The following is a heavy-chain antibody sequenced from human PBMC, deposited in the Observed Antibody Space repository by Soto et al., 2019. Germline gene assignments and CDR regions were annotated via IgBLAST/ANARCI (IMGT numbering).Heavy chain of an antibody. CDR3: ARDRRITIFGVASPGYYGMDV. CDR2: IYYSGST. V-gene: IGHV4-31*03. Sequence: SETLSLTCTVSGGSISSGGYYWSWIRQHPGKGLEWIGYIYYSGSTYYNQSLKSRVTISVDTSKNQFSLKLSSVTAADTAVYYCARDRRITIFGVASPGYYGMDVWGQGTTVTVSS. D-gene: IGHD3-3*01. CDR1: GGSISSGGYY. J-gene: IGHJ6*02.